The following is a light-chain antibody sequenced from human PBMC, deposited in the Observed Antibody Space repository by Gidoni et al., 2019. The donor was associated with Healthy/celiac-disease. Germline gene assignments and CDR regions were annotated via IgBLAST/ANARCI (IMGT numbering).Light chain of an antibody. J-gene: IGKJ3*01. CDR1: QSVSSSY. CDR3: QQYGSSPRA. Sequence: EIVLTQSPGTLSLSPGERATLSCRASQSVSSSYVAWYQQKPGQPSRLLIYGAASRATGIPDWFSGSWSGTYFTLTISRLEPEVFAVYYCQQYGSSPRAFGPGTKVDIK. CDR2: GAA. V-gene: IGKV3-20*01.